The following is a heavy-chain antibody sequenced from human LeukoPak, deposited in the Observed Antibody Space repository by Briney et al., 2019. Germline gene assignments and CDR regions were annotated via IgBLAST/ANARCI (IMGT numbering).Heavy chain of an antibody. V-gene: IGHV5-51*01. J-gene: IGHJ4*02. D-gene: IGHD5-24*01. Sequence: GESLKISCTASGYSFTNYWIGWVRQLPGKGLEWMGIIYPADSHTRYSPSFQGQVTISADKSISTAYLQWNSLKASDTAIYYCARGWLQSYFDYWGQGTLVTVSS. CDR2: IYPADSHT. CDR3: ARGWLQSYFDY. CDR1: GYSFTNYW.